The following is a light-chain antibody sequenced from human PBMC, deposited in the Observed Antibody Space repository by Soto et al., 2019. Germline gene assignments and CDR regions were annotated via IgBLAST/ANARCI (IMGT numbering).Light chain of an antibody. CDR1: HRVSNY. CDR2: GAS. CDR3: QQTYDTPIP. V-gene: IGKV3-15*01. J-gene: IGKJ5*01. Sequence: DIVISQSLSTLSVSPGETDALSCRASHRVSNYLAWYQQRPGQAPRLLIYGASTRATGIPARFSGSASGTEFTLIINGLQAEDFTAYYCQQTYDTPIPFGQGTLLEIK.